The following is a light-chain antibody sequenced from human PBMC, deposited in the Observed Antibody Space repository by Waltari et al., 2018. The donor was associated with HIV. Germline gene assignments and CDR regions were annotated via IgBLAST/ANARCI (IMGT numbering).Light chain of an antibody. Sequence: DLQMTQSPSTLSASVGDRVTVTCRASQSVNTWLAWYQQSPGKAPKLLISKASSLPSGVPSRFSGSGSGTEFTLTITSLQPDDFAMYYCQQYNSYPWTFGQGTKLDIK. V-gene: IGKV1-5*03. CDR2: KAS. J-gene: IGKJ1*01. CDR1: QSVNTW. CDR3: QQYNSYPWT.